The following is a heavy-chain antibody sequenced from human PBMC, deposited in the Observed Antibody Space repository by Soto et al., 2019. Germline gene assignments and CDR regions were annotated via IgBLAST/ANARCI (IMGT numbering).Heavy chain of an antibody. J-gene: IGHJ5*02. V-gene: IGHV1-69*01. D-gene: IGHD2-2*01. CDR2: IIPIFGTA. Sequence: QVQLVQSGAEVKKPGSSVKVSCKASGGTFSSYAISWVRQAPGQGLEWMGGIIPIFGTANYAQKFQGRVTITADESTSTAYMELSSLRSEDTAVYYCARDPEDCSSTSCYGPQNWFDPWGQGTLVTVSS. CDR3: ARDPEDCSSTSCYGPQNWFDP. CDR1: GGTFSSYA.